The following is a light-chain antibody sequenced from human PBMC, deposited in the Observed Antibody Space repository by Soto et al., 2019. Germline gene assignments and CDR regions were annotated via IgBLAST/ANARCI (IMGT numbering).Light chain of an antibody. Sequence: QSALTQPRSVSGPPGQSVSISCSGTSSDVGTYNYVSWYQQHPGKAPKLMIYDVSKRPSGVPDRFSGSKSGNTASLTISGLQAEDEADYYCCSYAGGYTHVGLGGGTKLTVL. J-gene: IGLJ2*01. V-gene: IGLV2-11*01. CDR2: DVS. CDR1: SSDVGTYNY. CDR3: CSYAGGYTHVG.